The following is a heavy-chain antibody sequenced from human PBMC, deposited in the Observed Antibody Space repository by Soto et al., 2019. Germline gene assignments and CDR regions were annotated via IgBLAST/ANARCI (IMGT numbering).Heavy chain of an antibody. CDR3: VMVDNYVTPTPQDV. J-gene: IGHJ6*02. V-gene: IGHV1-18*01. Sequence: QVQLVQSGDEVKKPGASVKVSCKASGYIFVNYGIAWVRQAPGQGLVWMGWISPYTGNTHSSTKIQGRLTMTTDTSTSTTYIDLGSLTSDDTAVYYCVMVDNYVTPTPQDVWGQGTTVTVSS. CDR1: GYIFVNYG. CDR2: ISPYTGNT. D-gene: IGHD3-16*01.